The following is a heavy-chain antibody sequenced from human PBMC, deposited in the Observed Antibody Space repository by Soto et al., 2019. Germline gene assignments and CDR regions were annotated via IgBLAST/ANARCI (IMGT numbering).Heavy chain of an antibody. D-gene: IGHD3-22*01. CDR2: INPSGGST. CDR1: GYTFTSYY. Sequence: ASVKVSCKASGYTFTSYYMHWVRQAPGQGLEWMGIINPSGGSTSYAQKLQGRVTMTTDTSTSTAYMELRSLRSDDTAVYYCARVRDRGAFDIWGQGTMVTVSS. J-gene: IGHJ3*02. CDR3: ARVRDRGAFDI. V-gene: IGHV1-46*01.